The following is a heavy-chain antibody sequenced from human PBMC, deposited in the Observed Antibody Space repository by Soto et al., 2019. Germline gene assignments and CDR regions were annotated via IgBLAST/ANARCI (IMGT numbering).Heavy chain of an antibody. J-gene: IGHJ4*02. V-gene: IGHV3-30-3*01. CDR1: GFTFSSYA. D-gene: IGHD2-15*01. CDR2: ISYDGSNK. Sequence: GGSLRLSCAASGFTFSSYAMHWVRQAPGKGLEWVAVISYDGSNKYYADSVKGRFTISRDNSKNTLYLQMNSLRSDDTAVYYCARSGNSDYWGQGTLVTVSS. CDR3: ARSGNSDY.